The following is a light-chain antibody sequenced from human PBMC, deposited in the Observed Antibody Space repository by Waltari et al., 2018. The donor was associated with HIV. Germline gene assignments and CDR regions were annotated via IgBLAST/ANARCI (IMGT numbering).Light chain of an antibody. Sequence: DIVMTQSPLSLPVPPGEPASISCRSSQRLLHRDGYNHLDWYLQKPGPSPLLVILLGANRASGVPDRFSGSGSGTDFTLKINTVEAEDVGVYDCMQALQAPYTFGQGTKLEIK. CDR2: LGA. CDR1: QRLLHRDGYNH. J-gene: IGKJ2*01. V-gene: IGKV2-28*01. CDR3: MQALQAPYT.